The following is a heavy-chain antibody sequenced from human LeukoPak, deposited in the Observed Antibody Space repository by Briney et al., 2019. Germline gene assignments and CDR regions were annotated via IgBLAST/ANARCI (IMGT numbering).Heavy chain of an antibody. J-gene: IGHJ4*02. D-gene: IGHD3-22*01. CDR2: IGHDGADK. V-gene: IGHV3-30*04. CDR1: GFTFSHYA. Sequence: GGSLRLSCAASGFTFSHYALHWVRQAPGKGVEWVALIGHDGADKYYADSVKGRFLISRDNSKNMLFLQMNSLIIEDTAVYYCARNSDYYDYSPQSVWGQGTLVIVS. CDR3: ARNSDYYDYSPQSV.